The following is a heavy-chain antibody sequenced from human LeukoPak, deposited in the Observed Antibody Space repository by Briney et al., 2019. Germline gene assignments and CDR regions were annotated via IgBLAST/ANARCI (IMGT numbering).Heavy chain of an antibody. Sequence: PSETLSLTCAVYGGSFSGFYWSWIRQPPGKGLEWIGDINHSGGTNYIPSLKSRVTISVDTSKKQFSLKLSSVTAADTAVYYCARVLVGTTDYYYYMDVWGKGTTVTVSS. V-gene: IGHV4-34*01. D-gene: IGHD1-26*01. CDR2: INHSGGT. CDR1: GGSFSGFY. J-gene: IGHJ6*03. CDR3: ARVLVGTTDYYYYMDV.